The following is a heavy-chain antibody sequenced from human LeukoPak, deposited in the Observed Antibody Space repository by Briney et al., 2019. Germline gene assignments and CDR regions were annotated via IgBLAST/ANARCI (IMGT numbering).Heavy chain of an antibody. J-gene: IGHJ4*02. CDR1: GFTFSSYG. Sequence: PGGSLRLSCAASGFTFSSYGMHWVRQAPGKGPEWLSFIRYDGIHKYYGDSVEGRFTISRDNSNNTLYLQMNSLRPEDTAVYYCAKDLTGSLWFGELPDYWGQGSLVTVSS. CDR2: IRYDGIHK. V-gene: IGHV3-30*02. CDR3: AKDLTGSLWFGELPDY. D-gene: IGHD3-10*01.